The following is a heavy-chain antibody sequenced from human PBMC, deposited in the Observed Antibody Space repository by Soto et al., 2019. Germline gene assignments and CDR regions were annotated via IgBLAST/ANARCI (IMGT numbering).Heavy chain of an antibody. J-gene: IGHJ6*02. Sequence: ASVNVSFKASGYTFTGYYMHWVRQAPGQGLEWMGWINPNSGGTNYAQKFQGWVTMTRDTSISTAYMELSRLRSDDKAVYYCERLNQIKIFGVVTTYYDYYGMDVWGQGTTVTVSS. CDR1: GYTFTGYY. V-gene: IGHV1-2*04. CDR3: ERLNQIKIFGVVTTYYDYYGMDV. CDR2: INPNSGGT. D-gene: IGHD3-3*01.